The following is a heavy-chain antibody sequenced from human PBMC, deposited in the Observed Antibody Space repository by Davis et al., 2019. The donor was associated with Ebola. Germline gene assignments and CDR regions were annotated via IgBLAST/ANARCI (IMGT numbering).Heavy chain of an antibody. CDR1: GGTFSSYA. J-gene: IGHJ5*02. CDR3: ARDGRSVVVTAMLSQFDP. CDR2: IIPIFGTA. Sequence: SVKVSCKASGGTFSSYAISWVRQAPGQGLEWMGGIIPIFGTANYAQKFQGRVTITADESTSTAYMELSSLRSEDTAVYYCARDGRSVVVTAMLSQFDPWGQGTLVTVSS. D-gene: IGHD2-21*02. V-gene: IGHV1-69*13.